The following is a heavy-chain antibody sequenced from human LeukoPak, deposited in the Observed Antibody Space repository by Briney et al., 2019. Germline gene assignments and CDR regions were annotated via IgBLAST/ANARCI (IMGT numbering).Heavy chain of an antibody. V-gene: IGHV4-38-2*02. J-gene: IGHJ5*02. Sequence: SETLSLTCTVSGYSISSGYYWGWIRQPPGKGLEWIGSIYHSGSTYYNPSLKSRVTISVDTSKNQFSLKLSSVTAADTAVYYCARGRWLQPNWFDPWGQGTLVTVSS. CDR2: IYHSGST. D-gene: IGHD5-24*01. CDR1: GYSISSGYY. CDR3: ARGRWLQPNWFDP.